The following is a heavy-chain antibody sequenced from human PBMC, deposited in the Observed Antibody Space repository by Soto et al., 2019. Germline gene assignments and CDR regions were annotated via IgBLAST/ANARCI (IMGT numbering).Heavy chain of an antibody. J-gene: IGHJ6*02. CDR3: ARSPRYCSGGSCPYGMDV. CDR2: IFSNDEK. CDR1: GFSLSNARMG. Sequence: QVTLKESGPVLVKPTETLTLTCTVSGFSLSNARMGVSWIRQPPGKALEWLAHIFSNDEKSYSTSLKSRLTISKDTSKSQVVLTMTNMDPVDTATYYCARSPRYCSGGSCPYGMDVWGQGTTVTVSS. D-gene: IGHD2-15*01. V-gene: IGHV2-26*01.